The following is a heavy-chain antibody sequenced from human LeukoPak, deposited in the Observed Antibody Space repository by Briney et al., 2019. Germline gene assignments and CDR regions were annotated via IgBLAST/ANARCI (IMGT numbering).Heavy chain of an antibody. Sequence: GGSLRLSCAASGFTFSSYAMHWVRQAPGKGLEWVAVISYDGSNKYYADSVKGRFTISRDNSKNTLYLQMNSLRAEDTAVYYCAREVDYCYYYGMDVWGQGTTVTVSS. V-gene: IGHV3-30-3*01. J-gene: IGHJ6*02. CDR1: GFTFSSYA. CDR3: AREVDYCYYYGMDV. D-gene: IGHD2-15*01. CDR2: ISYDGSNK.